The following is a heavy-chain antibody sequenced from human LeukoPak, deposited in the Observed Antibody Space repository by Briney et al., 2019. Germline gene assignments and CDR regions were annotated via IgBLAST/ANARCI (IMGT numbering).Heavy chain of an antibody. CDR1: GYSISSGYY. V-gene: IGHV4-38-2*02. Sequence: PSETLSLTCTVSGYSISSGYYWGWIRQPPGKGLEWIGSIYHSGSTYYNPSLKSRVTISVDTSKNQFSLKLSSVTAADTAVYYCAREYSGSYTIFDYWGQGTLVTVSS. D-gene: IGHD1-26*01. CDR3: AREYSGSYTIFDY. J-gene: IGHJ4*02. CDR2: IYHSGST.